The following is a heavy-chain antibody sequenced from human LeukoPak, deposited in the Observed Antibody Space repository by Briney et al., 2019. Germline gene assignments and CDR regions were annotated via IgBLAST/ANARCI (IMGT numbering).Heavy chain of an antibody. D-gene: IGHD6-19*01. CDR1: GFTFSRYV. CDR2: ITGSSTGDT. CDR3: AKRIVVAGRYFDY. V-gene: IGHV3-23*01. J-gene: IGHJ4*02. Sequence: QPGGSLRLSCAASGFTFSRYVMRLVRQAPGKGLDWVSTITGSSTGDTYYADSVRGRFTISRDDSKNTLYLQMNSLRAEDTAVYYCAKRIVVAGRYFDYWGQGTLVTVSS.